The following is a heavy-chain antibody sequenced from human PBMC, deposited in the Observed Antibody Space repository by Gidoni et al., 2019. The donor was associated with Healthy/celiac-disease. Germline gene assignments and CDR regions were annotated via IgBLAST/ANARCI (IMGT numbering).Heavy chain of an antibody. CDR2: ISYDGSNK. V-gene: IGHV3-30-3*01. CDR1: GFPFSSYA. D-gene: IGHD5-12*01. J-gene: IGHJ4*02. CDR3: ARGGRDGYNLVDY. Sequence: QVQLVESGGGVFQPGRSLRLSCAAPGFPFSSYAMHWVRQAPGKGLVWVAVISYDGSNKYYADSVKSRFTISRDNPKNTLYLQMNSLRAEDTAVYYCARGGRDGYNLVDYWGQGTLVTVCS.